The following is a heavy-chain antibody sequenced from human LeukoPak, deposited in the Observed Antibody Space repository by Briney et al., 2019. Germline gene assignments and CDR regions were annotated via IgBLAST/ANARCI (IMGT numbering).Heavy chain of an antibody. CDR2: ISAYNGNT. D-gene: IGHD6-19*01. J-gene: IGHJ4*02. CDR3: ARVRDSSGWYYFDY. Sequence: ASEKVSCKASGYTFTSYGISWVRQAPGQGLEWMGWISAYNGNTSYAQKLQGRVTMTTDTSTSTAYMELRSLRSDDTAVYYCARVRDSSGWYYFDYWGQGTLVTVSS. CDR1: GYTFTSYG. V-gene: IGHV1-18*01.